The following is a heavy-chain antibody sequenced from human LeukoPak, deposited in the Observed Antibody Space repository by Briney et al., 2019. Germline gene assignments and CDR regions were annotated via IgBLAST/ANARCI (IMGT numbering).Heavy chain of an antibody. CDR1: GGSFSGYY. J-gene: IGHJ6*02. Sequence: PSETLSLTCAVYGGSFSGYYWSWIRQPPGKGLEWIGEINHSGSTNYNPSLKSRVTISVDTSKNQFSLKLSSVTAADTAVYYCARGLASSSWYSLTYYYYYYGMDVWGQGTTVTVFS. CDR3: ARGLASSSWYSLTYYYYYYGMDV. V-gene: IGHV4-34*01. CDR2: INHSGST. D-gene: IGHD6-13*01.